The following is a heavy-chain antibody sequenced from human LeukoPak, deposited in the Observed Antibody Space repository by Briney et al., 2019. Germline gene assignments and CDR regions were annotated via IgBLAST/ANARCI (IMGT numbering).Heavy chain of an antibody. CDR3: ARSVMTAAGAIDY. Sequence: SGGSLRLSCVASGFSFSGHYMTWIRQAPGKGLEWVSYISGSGERIYYGDSGKGRFTISRDNAKRSLDLQMNSLRTDDTAIYYCARSVMTAAGAIDYWGQGTLVTVSS. V-gene: IGHV3-11*01. J-gene: IGHJ4*02. CDR2: ISGSGERI. CDR1: GFSFSGHY. D-gene: IGHD6-25*01.